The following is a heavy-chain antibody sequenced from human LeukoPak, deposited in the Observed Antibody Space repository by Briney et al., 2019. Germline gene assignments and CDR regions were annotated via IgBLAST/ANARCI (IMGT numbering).Heavy chain of an antibody. V-gene: IGHV1-8*03. CDR3: ARGRRDVFDI. CDR1: GYTFNGHY. J-gene: IGHJ3*02. CDR2: MNPHSGNT. Sequence: ASVKVSCKASGYTFNGHYMHWVRQAAGQGLEWMGWMNPHSGNTGYAQKFLGRITLTRNTSTSMAYMELTSLKSEDTAVYYCARGRRDVFDIWGQGTTVTVS.